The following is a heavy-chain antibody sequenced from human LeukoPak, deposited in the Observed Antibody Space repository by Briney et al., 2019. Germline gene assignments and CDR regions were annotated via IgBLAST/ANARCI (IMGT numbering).Heavy chain of an antibody. Sequence: GGSLRLSCAASGFTFSDYYMSWIRQAPGKGLEWVSAISGSGGSTYYADSVKGRFTISRDNSKNTLYLQMNSLRAEDTAVYYCAKDLGYYDSSGYYDYWGQGTLVTVSS. J-gene: IGHJ4*02. CDR3: AKDLGYYDSSGYYDY. V-gene: IGHV3-23*01. CDR1: GFTFSDYY. D-gene: IGHD3-22*01. CDR2: ISGSGGST.